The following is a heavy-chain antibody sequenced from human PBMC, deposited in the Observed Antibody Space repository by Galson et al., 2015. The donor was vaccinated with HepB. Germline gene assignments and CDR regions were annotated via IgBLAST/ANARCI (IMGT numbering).Heavy chain of an antibody. CDR2: INPDGSTT. D-gene: IGHD3-16*01. CDR1: GLNFRRYY. CDR3: ASLGGGYGMDV. J-gene: IGHJ6*02. Sequence: SLRLSCAAPGLNFRRYYMYWVRQAPGKGLVWVSRINPDGSTTIYADSVKGRFTISRDNAKNTLYLQMDSLRAEDTALYYCASLGGGYGMDVWGQGTTVTVSS. V-gene: IGHV3-74*01.